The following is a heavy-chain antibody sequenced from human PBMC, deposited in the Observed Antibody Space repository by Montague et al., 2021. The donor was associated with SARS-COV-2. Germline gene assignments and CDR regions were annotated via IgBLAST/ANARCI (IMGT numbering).Heavy chain of an antibody. J-gene: IGHJ5*02. Sequence: TLSLTCSVSGDSIGSGSYYWSWIRRAAGEGLEWIGRIYTSGRTDYNPSLINRVIISLDTSKNQFSLKLSSLTTADTGVYYCAREDRWNWFDPWGQGTLVIVSS. CDR3: AREDRWNWFDP. CDR2: IYTSGRT. CDR1: GDSIGSGSYY. V-gene: IGHV4-61*02. D-gene: IGHD5-24*01.